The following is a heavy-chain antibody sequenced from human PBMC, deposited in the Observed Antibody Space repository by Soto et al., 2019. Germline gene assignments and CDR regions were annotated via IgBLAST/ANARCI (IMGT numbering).Heavy chain of an antibody. D-gene: IGHD6-13*01. CDR1: GYTFTSYG. J-gene: IGHJ5*02. Sequence: ASVKVSCKASGYTFTSYGISWVRQAPGQGLEWMGWISAYNGNTNYAQKLQGRVTMTTDTSPSTAYMELRSLRSDDTAVYYCAREQGIAAAGARGRFDPWGQGTLVTVSS. CDR2: ISAYNGNT. CDR3: AREQGIAAAGARGRFDP. V-gene: IGHV1-18*01.